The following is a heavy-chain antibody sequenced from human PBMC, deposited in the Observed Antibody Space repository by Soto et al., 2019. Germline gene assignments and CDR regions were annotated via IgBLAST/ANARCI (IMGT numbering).Heavy chain of an antibody. CDR3: ARTGISSPVDY. Sequence: EVHLVESGGGLVQPGGSLRLSCAASGFAFSTYWMTWIRQAPGKGLEWVANVNEDGSYILYLDSVKGRFTVSRDNVKNSLYLQMNSLRDEDTAVYYCARTGISSPVDYWGQGTLVTVSS. V-gene: IGHV3-7*01. CDR2: VNEDGSYI. J-gene: IGHJ4*02. CDR1: GFAFSTYW.